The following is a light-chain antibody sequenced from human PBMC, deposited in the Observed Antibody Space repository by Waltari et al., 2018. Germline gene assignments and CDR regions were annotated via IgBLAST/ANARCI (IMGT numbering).Light chain of an antibody. V-gene: IGKV1-39*01. CDR3: LQSYSLSLFT. Sequence: DLQVTQSPSSLSASVGDRVTITCRASQSMSSFLNWYQQKPGKAPRLLISATSNLQSGVPSRFSGSGSGADCTLTINSLQPEDFATYYCLQSYSLSLFTFGPGTRVDIK. CDR1: QSMSSF. CDR2: ATS. J-gene: IGKJ3*01.